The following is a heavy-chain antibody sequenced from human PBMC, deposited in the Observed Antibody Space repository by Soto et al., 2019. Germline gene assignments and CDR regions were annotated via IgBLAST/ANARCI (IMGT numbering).Heavy chain of an antibody. D-gene: IGHD6-19*01. V-gene: IGHV4-59*01. J-gene: IGHJ3*02. CDR1: GGSISSYY. Sequence: SETLSLTCTVSGGSISSYYWSWIRQPPGKGLEWIGYIYYSGSTNYNPSLKSRVTISVDTSKNQFSLKLSSVTAADTAVYYCARPSSVAVADDAFDIWGQGTMVTVSS. CDR2: IYYSGST. CDR3: ARPSSVAVADDAFDI.